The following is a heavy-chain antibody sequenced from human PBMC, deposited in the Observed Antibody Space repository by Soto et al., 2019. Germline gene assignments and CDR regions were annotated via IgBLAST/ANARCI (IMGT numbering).Heavy chain of an antibody. Sequence: QVQLVESGGGVVQPGRSLRLSCAASGFTFSSYGRHWVRQAPGKGLEWVAVISYDGTNKYYADSVKGRFTISRDNSKNTLYLQMNSLRADDTAVYYCAKDLSSHYYGSGSYYNLFDYWGQGTLVTVSS. CDR2: ISYDGTNK. CDR1: GFTFSSYG. D-gene: IGHD3-10*01. V-gene: IGHV3-30*18. J-gene: IGHJ4*02. CDR3: AKDLSSHYYGSGSYYNLFDY.